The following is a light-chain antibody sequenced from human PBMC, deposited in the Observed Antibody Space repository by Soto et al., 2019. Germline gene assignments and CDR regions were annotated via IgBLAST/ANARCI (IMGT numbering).Light chain of an antibody. Sequence: EIVMTQSPATLSVSPGERATLSCKASQSIGSKLAWYQQKPGQAPRLLIYGASTRANGSPARFSGSGSGTEFTLTISGLLSEDFAVYHCQQYSYWTPWTVGQGSKVDSK. CDR2: GAS. J-gene: IGKJ1*01. CDR1: QSIGSK. V-gene: IGKV3-15*01. CDR3: QQYSYWTPWT.